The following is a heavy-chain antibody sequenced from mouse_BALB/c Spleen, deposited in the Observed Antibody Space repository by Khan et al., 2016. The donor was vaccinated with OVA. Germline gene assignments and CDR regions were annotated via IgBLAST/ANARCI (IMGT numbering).Heavy chain of an antibody. CDR1: GYTFTSYY. V-gene: IGHV1-53*01. D-gene: IGHD2-2*01. J-gene: IGHJ3*01. CDR2: INPSNGDT. Sequence: QVQLKQSGAELVKPGASVRLSCNASGYTFTSYYLYWVKQRPGQGLEWIGDINPSNGDTNFNEKFKSKATLTVDKSSSTAYIHLNSLTSEDSAVYYCTRSGYGSFAYWGQGTLVTVSA. CDR3: TRSGYGSFAY.